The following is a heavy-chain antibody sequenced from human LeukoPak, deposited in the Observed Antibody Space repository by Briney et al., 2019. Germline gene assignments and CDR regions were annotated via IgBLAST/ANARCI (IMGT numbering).Heavy chain of an antibody. J-gene: IGHJ4*02. Sequence: ASVKVSCKAYGSTFTSYGISWVRHAPGPGLEWMGWISDYNGNTNYAQMLQGRVTMTTDTSTSTAYMEQRCLRSADTAVYYCARGYRSSCYDYWGQGTLVTVSS. V-gene: IGHV1-18*04. D-gene: IGHD6-13*01. CDR1: GSTFTSYG. CDR2: ISDYNGNT. CDR3: ARGYRSSCYDY.